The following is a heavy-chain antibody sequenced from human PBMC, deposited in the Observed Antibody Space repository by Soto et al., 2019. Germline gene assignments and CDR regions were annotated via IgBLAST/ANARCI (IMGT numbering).Heavy chain of an antibody. Sequence: SETLSLTCAVSGGSISSGGYSWSWIRQPPGKGLEWIGYIYHSRSTYYNQSLKSRVTISVDRSKNQISLKLSSVTAADTAVYYCARGGVDYYDSSGYYFSPYYFDYWGQGTLVTVSS. CDR1: GGSISSGGYS. V-gene: IGHV4-30-2*01. CDR3: ARGGVDYYDSSGYYFSPYYFDY. D-gene: IGHD3-22*01. J-gene: IGHJ4*02. CDR2: IYHSRST.